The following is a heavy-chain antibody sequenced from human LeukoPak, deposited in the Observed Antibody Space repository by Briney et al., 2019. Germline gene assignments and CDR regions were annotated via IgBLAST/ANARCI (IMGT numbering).Heavy chain of an antibody. CDR1: GGTFSSYA. CDR3: ARALLTMIPSDA. Sequence: ASVKVSCKASGGTFSSYAISWVRQAPGQGLEWMGGIIPIFGTANYAQKFQGRVTITADESTSTAYMELRSLRSDDTAVYYCARALLTMIPSDAWGQGTLVTVSS. V-gene: IGHV1-69*13. D-gene: IGHD3-22*01. J-gene: IGHJ5*02. CDR2: IIPIFGTA.